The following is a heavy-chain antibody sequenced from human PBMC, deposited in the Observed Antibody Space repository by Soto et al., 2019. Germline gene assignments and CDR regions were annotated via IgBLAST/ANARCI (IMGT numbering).Heavy chain of an antibody. CDR2: IYYLGNT. V-gene: IGHV4-39*01. D-gene: IGHD3-22*01. CDR3: AGLFSYVSSGYHLND. Sequence: SLTCTVSGGSIGSGSSYWGWIRQPPGKGLEWIGSIYYLGNTYYNPSLGGRVSISVDTSKNQFSLKLKSVIAADTAVFYCAGLFSYVSSGYHLNDLGQGTLVTVSS. CDR1: GGSIGSGSSY. J-gene: IGHJ4*02.